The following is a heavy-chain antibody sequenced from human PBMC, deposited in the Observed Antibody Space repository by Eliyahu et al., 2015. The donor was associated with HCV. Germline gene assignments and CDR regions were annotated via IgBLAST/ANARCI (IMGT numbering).Heavy chain of an antibody. J-gene: IGHJ4*02. CDR1: GGSISXGGYY. D-gene: IGHD2-2*01. V-gene: IGHV4-31*03. CDR2: IYYSGST. Sequence: QVQLQESGPGLVKPSQTLSLTCXVXGGSISXGGYYWXWIRQHPGKGLEWIGYIYYSGSTYYNPSLKSRVTISVDTSKNQFSLKLSSVTAADTAVYYCARGRCSSTSCYARGGSHFDYWGQGTLVTVSS. CDR3: ARGRCSSTSCYARGGSHFDY.